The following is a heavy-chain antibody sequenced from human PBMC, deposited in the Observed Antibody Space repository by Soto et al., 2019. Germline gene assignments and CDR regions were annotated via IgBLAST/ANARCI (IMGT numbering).Heavy chain of an antibody. CDR3: EKDGGLVGAKLFDY. V-gene: IGHV3-30*18. D-gene: IGHD1-26*01. CDR2: ISYDGSNK. Sequence: GGSLRLSCAASGFTFSSYGMHWVRQAPGKGLEWVAVISYDGSNKYYADSVKGRFTISRDNSKNTLYLQMNSLRAEDTAVYYCEKDGGLVGAKLFDYWGKGTPVTVSS. CDR1: GFTFSSYG. J-gene: IGHJ4*02.